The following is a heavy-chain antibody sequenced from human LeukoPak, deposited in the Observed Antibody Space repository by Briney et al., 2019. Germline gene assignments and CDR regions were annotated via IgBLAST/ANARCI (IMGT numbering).Heavy chain of an antibody. J-gene: IGHJ3*02. V-gene: IGHV4-59*10. CDR2: IYTSGST. CDR3: AGPRGMTTVTTGAFDI. D-gene: IGHD4-17*01. Sequence: SETLSLTCAVYGGSFSGYYWSWIRQPAGKGLEWIWRIYTSGSTNYNPSLKSRVTMSVDTSKNQFSLKLRSVTETGTAVYDCAGPRGMTTVTTGAFDIWGQGTTVTVSS. CDR1: GGSFSGYY.